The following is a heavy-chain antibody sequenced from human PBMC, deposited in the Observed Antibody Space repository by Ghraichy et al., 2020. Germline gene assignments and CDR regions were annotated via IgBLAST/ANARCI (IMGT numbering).Heavy chain of an antibody. J-gene: IGHJ4*02. CDR2: ISGSGGST. V-gene: IGHV3-23*01. CDR3: AKVSWSGDPYYFDY. Sequence: VSAISGSGGSTYYADSVKGRFTISRDNSKNTLYLQMNSIRAEETAVYYCAKVSWSGDPYYFDYWGQ.